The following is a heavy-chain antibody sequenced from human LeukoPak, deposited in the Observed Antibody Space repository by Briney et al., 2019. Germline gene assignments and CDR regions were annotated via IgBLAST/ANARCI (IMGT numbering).Heavy chain of an antibody. CDR1: GFTFSSYG. CDR2: ISGSGGST. Sequence: GGSLRLSCAASGFTFSSYGMSWVRQAPGKGLEWVPAISGSGGSTYYADSVKGRFTISRDNSKNTLYLQMNSLRAEDTAVYYCARDVLGLPGGVARPWFDPWGQGTLVIVSS. J-gene: IGHJ5*02. V-gene: IGHV3-23*01. CDR3: ARDVLGLPGGVARPWFDP. D-gene: IGHD5/OR15-5a*01.